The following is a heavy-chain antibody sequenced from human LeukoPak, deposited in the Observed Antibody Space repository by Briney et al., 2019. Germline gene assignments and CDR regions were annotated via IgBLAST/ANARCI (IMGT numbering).Heavy chain of an antibody. CDR1: GFSLSSFG. V-gene: IGHV3-30*02. CDR2: IRYDGSKK. CDR3: AKDLGVYYDSSGYDY. Sequence: GGSLRLSCAASGFSLSSFGMHWVRQAPGKGLDWVAFIRYDGSKKYYADSVKGRFTISRDSSKNTLYLQMNSLRAEDTAVYYCAKDLGVYYDSSGYDYWGQGTLVTVSS. D-gene: IGHD3-22*01. J-gene: IGHJ4*02.